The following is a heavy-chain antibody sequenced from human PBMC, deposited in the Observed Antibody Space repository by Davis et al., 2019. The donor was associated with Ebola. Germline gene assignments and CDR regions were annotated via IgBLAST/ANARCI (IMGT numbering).Heavy chain of an antibody. Sequence: AASVKVSCKASGYTFTSYAMHWVRQAPGQRLEWMGWINAGNGNTKYSQKFQGRVTITRDTSASTAYMELSSLRSEDTSVYYCARDRGGDYSFDYWGQGTQVTVSS. V-gene: IGHV1-3*01. D-gene: IGHD3-10*01. J-gene: IGHJ4*02. CDR2: INAGNGNT. CDR1: GYTFTSYA. CDR3: ARDRGGDYSFDY.